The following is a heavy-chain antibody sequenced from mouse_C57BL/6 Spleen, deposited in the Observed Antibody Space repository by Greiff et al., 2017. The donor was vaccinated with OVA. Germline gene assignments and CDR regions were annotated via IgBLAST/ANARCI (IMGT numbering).Heavy chain of an antibody. CDR3: ARNMHYGSGSYYAMDY. J-gene: IGHJ4*01. CDR2: IYPGDGDT. D-gene: IGHD1-1*01. CDR1: GYAFSSSW. Sequence: VQLQQSGPELVKPGASVKISCKASGYAFSSSWMNWVKQRPGKGLEWIGRIYPGDGDTNYNGKFKGKATLTADKSSSTAYMQLSSLTSEDSAVYFCARNMHYGSGSYYAMDYWGQGTSVTVSS. V-gene: IGHV1-82*01.